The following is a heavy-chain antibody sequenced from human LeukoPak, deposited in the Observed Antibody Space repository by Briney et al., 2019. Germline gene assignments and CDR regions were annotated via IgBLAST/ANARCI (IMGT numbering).Heavy chain of an antibody. CDR1: GGTFISYA. CDR2: IIPIFGTA. Sequence: SVKVSCKASGGTFISYAISWVRQAPGQGLEWMGGIIPIFGTANYAQRFQGRVTITADESTSTAYMELSSLRSEDTAVYYCARDSALYCSSTSCLQDFQHWGQGTLVTVSS. CDR3: ARDSALYCSSTSCLQDFQH. V-gene: IGHV1-69*01. D-gene: IGHD2-2*01. J-gene: IGHJ1*01.